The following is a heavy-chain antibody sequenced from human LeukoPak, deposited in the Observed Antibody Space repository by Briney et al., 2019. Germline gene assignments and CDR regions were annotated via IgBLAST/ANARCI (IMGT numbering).Heavy chain of an antibody. CDR1: GYTFTGYY. V-gene: IGHV1-2*04. CDR3: ARGPLGGTTGTDGYFDY. J-gene: IGHJ4*02. Sequence: GASVKVSCKASGYTFTGYYMHWVRQAPGQGLEWMGWINPNSGGTNYAQKFQGWVTMTRDTSISTAYMELSRLRSDDTAVYYCARGPLGGTTGTDGYFDYWGQGTLVTVSS. CDR2: INPNSGGT. D-gene: IGHD1-1*01.